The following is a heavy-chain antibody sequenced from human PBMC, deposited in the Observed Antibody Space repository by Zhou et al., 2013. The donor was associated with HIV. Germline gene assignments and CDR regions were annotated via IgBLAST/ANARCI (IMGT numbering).Heavy chain of an antibody. CDR1: GYTFTNYG. Sequence: QVQLVQSGAEVKKPGASVKVSCKASGYTFTNYGISWVRQAPGQGLEWMGWISAYNGNTKYAQKLQGRVTITRNTSINTAYMELSSLRSEDTGVYYCARHRRYGDNSYAFDIWGQGTMVTVSS. CDR2: ISAYNGNT. V-gene: IGHV1-18*01. J-gene: IGHJ3*02. CDR3: ARHRRYGDNSYAFDI. D-gene: IGHD2-21*01.